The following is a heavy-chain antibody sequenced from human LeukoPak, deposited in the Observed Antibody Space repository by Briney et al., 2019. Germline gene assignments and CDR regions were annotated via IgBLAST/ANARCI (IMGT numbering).Heavy chain of an antibody. D-gene: IGHD6-13*01. J-gene: IGHJ5*02. CDR2: INHSGST. CDR1: SGSISTSNYY. Sequence: SETLSLTCTVSSGSISTSNYYWGWVRQPPGKGLEYIGEINHSGSTNYNPSLESRVTISVDTSKNQFSLKLSSVTAADTAVYYCARHGSSWYVPAYNWFDPWGQGTLVTVSS. V-gene: IGHV4-39*01. CDR3: ARHGSSWYVPAYNWFDP.